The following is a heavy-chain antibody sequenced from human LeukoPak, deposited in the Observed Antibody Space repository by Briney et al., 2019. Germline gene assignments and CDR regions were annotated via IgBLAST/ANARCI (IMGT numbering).Heavy chain of an antibody. CDR3: ARRLWFGELLSHHYYYYMDV. CDR2: ISSSGSTI. CDR1: GFTFSDYY. Sequence: GGSLRLSCAASGFTFSDYYMSWIRQAPGKGLEWVSYISSSGSTIYYADSVKGRFTISRDNAKNSLYLQMNSLRAEDTAVYYCARRLWFGELLSHHYYYYMDVWGKGTTVSISS. J-gene: IGHJ6*03. D-gene: IGHD3-10*01. V-gene: IGHV3-11*01.